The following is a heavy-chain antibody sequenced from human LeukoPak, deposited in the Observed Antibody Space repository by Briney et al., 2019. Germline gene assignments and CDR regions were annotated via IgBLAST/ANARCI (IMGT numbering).Heavy chain of an antibody. J-gene: IGHJ6*02. V-gene: IGHV4-39*01. Sequence: KTSETLSLTCTVSGGSISSSSYYWGWIRQPPGKGLEWIGSIYYSRSTYYNPSLKSRVTISVDTSKNQFSLKLSSVTAADTAVYYCARGFLSYGLSYYYGMDVWGQGTTVTVSS. CDR1: GGSISSSSYY. CDR2: IYYSRST. D-gene: IGHD5-18*01. CDR3: ARGFLSYGLSYYYGMDV.